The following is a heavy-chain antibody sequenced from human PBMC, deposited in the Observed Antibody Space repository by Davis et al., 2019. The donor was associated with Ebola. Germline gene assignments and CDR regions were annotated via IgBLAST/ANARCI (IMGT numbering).Heavy chain of an antibody. Sequence: SLKISCAGSGFAFGDYAMHWVRQAPGKGLEWVSGTSWNSDSIVYADSVKGRFTISRDNAKNSLYLQMNSLRGEDTAFYYCAKGRTIPLALDFWGRGTLVTVSS. CDR3: AKGRTIPLALDF. D-gene: IGHD2-2*02. J-gene: IGHJ4*02. CDR1: GFAFGDYA. CDR2: TSWNSDSI. V-gene: IGHV3-9*01.